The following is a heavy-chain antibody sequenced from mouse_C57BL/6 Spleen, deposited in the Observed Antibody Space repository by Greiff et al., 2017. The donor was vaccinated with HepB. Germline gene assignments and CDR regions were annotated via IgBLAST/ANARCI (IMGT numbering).Heavy chain of an antibody. CDR3: ARHTVPYWYFDV. J-gene: IGHJ1*03. D-gene: IGHD1-1*01. CDR1: GFTFSSYT. CDR2: ISGGGGNT. V-gene: IGHV5-9*01. Sequence: EVHLVESGGGLVKPGGSLKLSCAASGFTFSSYTMSWVRQTPEKRLEWVATISGGGGNTYYPDSVKGRFTISRDNAKNTLYLQMSSLRSEDTALYYCARHTVPYWYFDVWGTGTTVTVSS.